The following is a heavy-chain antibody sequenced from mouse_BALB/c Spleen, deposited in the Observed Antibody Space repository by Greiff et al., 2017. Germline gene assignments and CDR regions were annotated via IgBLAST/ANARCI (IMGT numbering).Heavy chain of an antibody. J-gene: IGHJ2*01. V-gene: IGHV1-4*01. CDR2: INPSSGYT. CDR1: GYTFTSYT. Sequence: QVQLQQSGAELARPGASVKMSCKASGYTFTSYTMNWVKQRPGQGLEWIGYINPSSGYTNYNQKFKDKATLTADKSSSTAYMQLSSLTSEDSAVYYCAKYDYDFDYWGQGTTLTVSS. D-gene: IGHD2-4*01. CDR3: AKYDYDFDY.